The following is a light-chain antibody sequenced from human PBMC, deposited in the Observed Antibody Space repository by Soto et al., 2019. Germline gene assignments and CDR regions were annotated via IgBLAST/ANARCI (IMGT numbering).Light chain of an antibody. CDR2: DVS. Sequence: QSVLTQPASVSGSPGQSIAISCIGSSSDVGGYNYVSWHQQHPGKAPKVVIYDVSNRPSGVSDRFSGSKSGNTASLTISGLQAEDEADYYCSSYTSSSTFVVGTGTKVTV. CDR1: SSDVGGYNY. J-gene: IGLJ1*01. CDR3: SSYTSSSTFV. V-gene: IGLV2-14*01.